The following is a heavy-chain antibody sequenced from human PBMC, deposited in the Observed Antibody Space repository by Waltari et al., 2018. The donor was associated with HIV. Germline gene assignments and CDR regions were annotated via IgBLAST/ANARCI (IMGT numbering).Heavy chain of an antibody. Sequence: EVQLVESGGGSVQPGGSLRLSCAASGFTFSSYWMHWVRQAPGKGLVWVSRINSEGSSTSYADSVKGRVTISRDNAKSTVYLQMSSLRAEDTAVYYCARAGRDGKLPPDYWGQGTLVTVSS. CDR1: GFTFSSYW. CDR2: INSEGSST. CDR3: ARAGRDGKLPPDY. J-gene: IGHJ4*02. D-gene: IGHD1-26*01. V-gene: IGHV3-74*01.